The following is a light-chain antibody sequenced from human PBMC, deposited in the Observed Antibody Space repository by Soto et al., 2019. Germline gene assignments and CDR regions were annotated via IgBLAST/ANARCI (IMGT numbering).Light chain of an antibody. Sequence: EIVMTQSPATLSLSPGERVTLSCGASQSLSNNYLAWHQQRPGLAPRLLIYDVSSRATGIPDRFSGSGSGTAFTLTISRLEPEDFAVYYCQQYSKSPLSFGGGTKVEMK. V-gene: IGKV3D-20*01. CDR2: DVS. CDR1: QSLSNNY. CDR3: QQYSKSPLS. J-gene: IGKJ4*01.